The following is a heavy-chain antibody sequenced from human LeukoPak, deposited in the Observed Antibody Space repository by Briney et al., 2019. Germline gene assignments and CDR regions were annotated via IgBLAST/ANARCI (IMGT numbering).Heavy chain of an antibody. CDR3: ARGSYGYSFDY. CDR2: IYYSGST. D-gene: IGHD5-18*01. V-gene: IGHV4-31*03. CDR1: GGSISSGGYY. Sequence: PSQTLSFTCTVSGGSISSGGYYWSWIRQHPGKGLEWIGYIYYSGSTYYNPSLKSRVTISVDTSKNQFSLKLSSVTAADTAVYYCARGSYGYSFDYWGQGTLVTVSS. J-gene: IGHJ4*02.